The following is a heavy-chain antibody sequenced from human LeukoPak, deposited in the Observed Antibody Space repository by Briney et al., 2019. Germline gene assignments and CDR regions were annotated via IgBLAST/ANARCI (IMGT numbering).Heavy chain of an antibody. Sequence: GGSLRLSCAASGFTFSSYGMHWVRQAPGKGLEWVAFIRYDGSNKYYADSVKGRFTISRDNSKNTLYLQMNSLRAEDTAVYYCAKDRIQLWLVDYWGQGTPVTVSS. CDR3: AKDRIQLWLVDY. CDR2: IRYDGSNK. V-gene: IGHV3-30*02. D-gene: IGHD5-18*01. J-gene: IGHJ4*02. CDR1: GFTFSSYG.